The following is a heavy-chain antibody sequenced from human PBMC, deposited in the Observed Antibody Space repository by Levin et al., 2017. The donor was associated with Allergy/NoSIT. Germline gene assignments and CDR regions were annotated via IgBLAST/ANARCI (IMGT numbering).Heavy chain of an antibody. V-gene: IGHV3-48*01. CDR2: IDSISSTR. D-gene: IGHD2-21*02. CDR1: GFRFSRYS. CDR3: AREDISGDRQFDY. J-gene: IGHJ4*02. Sequence: SGESLKISCAASGFRFSRYSMNWVRQAPGKGLDWVSYIDSISSTRYYADSVKGRFTISRDNAKNSLYLQMNSLRAEDTAVYYCAREDISGDRQFDYWGQGTLVTVSS.